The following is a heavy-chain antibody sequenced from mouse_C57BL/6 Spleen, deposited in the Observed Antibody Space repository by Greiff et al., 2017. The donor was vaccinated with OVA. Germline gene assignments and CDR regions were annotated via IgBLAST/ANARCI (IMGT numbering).Heavy chain of an antibody. CDR1: GYTFTAHT. J-gene: IGHJ3*01. CDR2: IYPRDGST. V-gene: IGHV1-78*01. CDR3: AREGSYKSNYGCDY. D-gene: IGHD2-5*01. Sequence: VQLQQSDAELVKPGASVKISCKVSGYTFTAHTIHWMKQRPDPGLEWIGYIYPRDGSTKYNEKFKGKATLTAATSSSPASMQLTSLTSADSAVYVCAREGSYKSNYGCDYWGKGTLVTVSA.